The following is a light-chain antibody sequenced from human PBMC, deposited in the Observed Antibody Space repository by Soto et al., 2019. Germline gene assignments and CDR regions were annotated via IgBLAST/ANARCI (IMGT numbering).Light chain of an antibody. V-gene: IGKV3-11*01. CDR2: DAS. Sequence: EIVLTQSPATLSLSPGERATLSCTTSQSVSSFLAWYQQKPGQAPRLLIYDASNRATGIPARFSGSGSGTDFTLTISSLEPEDSAIYYCQQRSNWLAFGGGTKVDVK. CDR3: QQRSNWLA. J-gene: IGKJ4*01. CDR1: QSVSSF.